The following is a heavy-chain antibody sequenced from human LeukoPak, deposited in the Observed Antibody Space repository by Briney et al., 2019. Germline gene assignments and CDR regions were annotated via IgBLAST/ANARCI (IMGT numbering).Heavy chain of an antibody. CDR2: IRSDGNSA. J-gene: IGHJ4*02. D-gene: IGHD4/OR15-4a*01. V-gene: IGHV3-74*01. CDR1: GFTFSTYW. CDR3: SRSDYDDY. Sequence: GGSLRLSCAASGFTFSTYWMHWVRQAPGKGLVWVSRIRSDGNSAGYADSVRGRFTISRDNAKNTLYLQMNSLRAEDTAVYYCSRSDYDDYWGQGTLVTVSS.